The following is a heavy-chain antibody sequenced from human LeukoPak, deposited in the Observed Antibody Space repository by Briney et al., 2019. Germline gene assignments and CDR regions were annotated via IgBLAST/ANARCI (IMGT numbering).Heavy chain of an antibody. CDR3: ARLKGSGSYSFDY. J-gene: IGHJ4*02. D-gene: IGHD3-10*01. CDR2: ISSSSSYI. V-gene: IGHV3-21*01. Sequence: PGGSLRLSCAASGFTFSSYSMNWVRQAPGKGLEWVSSISSSSSYIYYADSVKGRFTISRDNAKNSLYLQMNGLRAEDTAVYYCARLKGSGSYSFDYWGQGTLVTVSS. CDR1: GFTFSSYS.